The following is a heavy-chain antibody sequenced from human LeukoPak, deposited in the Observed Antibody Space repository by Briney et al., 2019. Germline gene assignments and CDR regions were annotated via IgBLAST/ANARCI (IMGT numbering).Heavy chain of an antibody. CDR1: AFTFSSYA. V-gene: IGHV3-23*01. CDR2: TSTSGGST. Sequence: GGSLRLSCAASAFTFSSYAMSWVRQAPGKGLEWVSGTSTSGGSTYYADSVKGRFTISRDNSKNTLYLQLNSLRAEDTAVYYCAKDRAYSSSWYRGEDYWGQGTLVTVSS. D-gene: IGHD6-13*01. J-gene: IGHJ4*02. CDR3: AKDRAYSSSWYRGEDY.